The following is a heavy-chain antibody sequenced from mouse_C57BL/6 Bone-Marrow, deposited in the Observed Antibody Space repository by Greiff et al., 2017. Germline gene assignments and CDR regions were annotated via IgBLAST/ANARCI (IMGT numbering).Heavy chain of an antibody. Sequence: QVQLKQSGAELVRPGASVTLSCKASGYTFTDYEMHWVKQTPVHGLEWIGAIDPETGGTAYNQKFKGKAILTADKSSSTAYMELRSLTSEDSAVYYCTSPTRFAYWGQGTLVTVSA. CDR3: TSPTRFAY. CDR1: GYTFTDYE. CDR2: IDPETGGT. V-gene: IGHV1-15*01. J-gene: IGHJ3*01.